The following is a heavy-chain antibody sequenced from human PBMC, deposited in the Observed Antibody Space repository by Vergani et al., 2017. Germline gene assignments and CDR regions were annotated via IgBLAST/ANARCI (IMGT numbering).Heavy chain of an antibody. D-gene: IGHD6-13*01. CDR1: GFSLSNARMG. CDR2: IFSNDEK. V-gene: IGHV2-26*01. J-gene: IGHJ5*02. Sequence: QVTLKESGPVLVKPTETLTLTCTVSGFSLSNARMGVSWIRQPPGKALEWLAHIFSNDEKSYSTSLESRLTISKDTSKSQVVLTMTNMDPVDTATYYCARGTEQQLVLDWFDPWGQGTLVTVSS. CDR3: ARGTEQQLVLDWFDP.